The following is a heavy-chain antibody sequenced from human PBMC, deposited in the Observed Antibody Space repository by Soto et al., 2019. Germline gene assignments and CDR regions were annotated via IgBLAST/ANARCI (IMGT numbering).Heavy chain of an antibody. CDR2: INPDGGGT. V-gene: IGHV1-46*01. J-gene: IGHJ6*02. Sequence: QVQLVQSGAEVKKPGDSVKVSCKASGYTFTSYYMHWVRLAPGPGLEWMGIINPDGGGTSYAQQFQGRVIMTRDTSTSTVYMEMSSLRSEDTAVYYCAVGGNYLSMDVWGQGTTVTVSS. CDR1: GYTFTSYY. CDR3: AVGGNYLSMDV. D-gene: IGHD4-4*01.